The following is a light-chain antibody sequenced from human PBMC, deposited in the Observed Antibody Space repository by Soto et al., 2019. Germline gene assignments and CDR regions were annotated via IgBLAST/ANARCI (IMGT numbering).Light chain of an antibody. V-gene: IGLV2-8*01. CDR2: EVS. CDR3: SSHAGSINVV. CDR1: SSDVGGYNY. Sequence: QSVLTQPPSASGSPGQSVTISCTGTSSDVGGYNYVSWYQQHPGKAPKLMIYEVSKRPSGVPDRFSGSKSGNTASLTVSGLQAEDEADYYCSSHAGSINVVFGGGTKVTGL. J-gene: IGLJ2*01.